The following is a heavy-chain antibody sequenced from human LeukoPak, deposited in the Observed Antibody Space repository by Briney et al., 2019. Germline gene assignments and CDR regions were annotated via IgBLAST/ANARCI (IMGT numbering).Heavy chain of an antibody. CDR2: INQSGST. CDR3: ARGDTAVGGVDY. CDR1: GESFSCYY. Sequence: PSETLSLTCSVYGESFSCYYWSWIRQPPGKGLEWIGEINQSGSTNYNPSLKSRVTISVHTSKNLFSLKLSSVTAADTAVYYCARGDTAVGGVDYWGKGTLVTVSS. J-gene: IGHJ4*02. V-gene: IGHV4-34*01. D-gene: IGHD5-18*01.